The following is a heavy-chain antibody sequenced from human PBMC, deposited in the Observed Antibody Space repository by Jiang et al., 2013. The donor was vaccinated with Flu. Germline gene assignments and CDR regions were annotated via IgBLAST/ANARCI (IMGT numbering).Heavy chain of an antibody. CDR3: ASNPRIATSGGGTAPFDY. Sequence: GAEVKKPGASVKVSCKASGYTFSPYAIHWVRQAPGQSLEWMGWVNAGNGNTEYSQNFQGRLTIIMDTSARSTDMELNSLRSEDTAVYFCASNPRIATSGGGTAPFDYWGQGTLVTVSS. J-gene: IGHJ4*02. CDR2: VNAGNGNT. V-gene: IGHV1-3*01. D-gene: IGHD6-13*01. CDR1: GYTFSPYA.